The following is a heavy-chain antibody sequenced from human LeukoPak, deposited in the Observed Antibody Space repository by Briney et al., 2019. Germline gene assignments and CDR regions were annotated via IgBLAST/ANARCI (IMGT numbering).Heavy chain of an antibody. V-gene: IGHV3-33*01. CDR1: GFTFSSYG. CDR3: AIAPLWFGRLKENDAFVI. Sequence: GRSLRLSCAASGFTFSSYGLHWVRQAPGKGLEWVAVIWYDGSNKYYADSVKGRFTISRDNSKNTLYLQMNSLRAEDTAVYYCAIAPLWFGRLKENDAFVIWGQGTMVTVSS. CDR2: IWYDGSNK. D-gene: IGHD3-10*01. J-gene: IGHJ3*02.